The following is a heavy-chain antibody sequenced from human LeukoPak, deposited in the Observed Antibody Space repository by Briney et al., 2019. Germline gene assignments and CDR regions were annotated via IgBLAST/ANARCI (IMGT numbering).Heavy chain of an antibody. CDR2: INPNSGDT. Sequence: ASVKVSCKASGYIFTGYYMHWVRQAPGQGLEWMGWINPNSGDTNYAQKFQGRVTMTRDTSISTAYMELSRLRSDDTAVYYCARGDCSGGSCYSELGYWGQGTLVTVSS. D-gene: IGHD2-15*01. CDR3: ARGDCSGGSCYSELGY. CDR1: GYIFTGYY. V-gene: IGHV1-2*02. J-gene: IGHJ4*02.